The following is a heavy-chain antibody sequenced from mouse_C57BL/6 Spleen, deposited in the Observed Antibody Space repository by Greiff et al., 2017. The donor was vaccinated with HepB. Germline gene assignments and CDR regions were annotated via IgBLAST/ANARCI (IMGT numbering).Heavy chain of an antibody. D-gene: IGHD1-1*01. V-gene: IGHV1-72*01. Sequence: QVQLQQPGAELVKPGASVKLSCKASGYTFTSYWMHWVKQRPGRGLEWIGRIDPNSGGTKYNEKFKSKATLTVDKPSSTAYMQLSSLTSEDSAVYYCAREITTVVPYWYFDVWGTGTTVTVSS. J-gene: IGHJ1*03. CDR1: GYTFTSYW. CDR3: AREITTVVPYWYFDV. CDR2: IDPNSGGT.